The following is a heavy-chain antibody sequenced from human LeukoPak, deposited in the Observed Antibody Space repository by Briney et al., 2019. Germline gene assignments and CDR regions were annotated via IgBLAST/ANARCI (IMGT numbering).Heavy chain of an antibody. J-gene: IGHJ4*02. D-gene: IGHD4/OR15-4a*01. CDR2: INQDGNKK. V-gene: IGHV3-7*03. CDR3: ATGDYGVHGDY. Sequence: GGSLRLSCAASGFTLSNFWMTWVRQARGKGLEWVAHINQDGNKKYYVDSVKGRFTIFRDNAKNSLYLQMNSLRAEDTAVYYCATGDYGVHGDYWGQGILVTVSS. CDR1: GFTLSNFW.